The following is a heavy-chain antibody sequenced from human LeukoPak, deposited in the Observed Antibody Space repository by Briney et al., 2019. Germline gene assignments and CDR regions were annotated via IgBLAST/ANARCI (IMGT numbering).Heavy chain of an antibody. CDR2: IYPDDSDT. Sequence: GGPLQISWKGSGSRFTSYWIGGARQMPGKGLEWLGIIYPDDSDTRYSPSFQGQVTISADKSISTAYLQSSSLKASDTAMYYCARISGGYNYYYYMDVWGKGTTVTISS. D-gene: IGHD6-19*01. V-gene: IGHV5-51*01. CDR1: GSRFTSYW. CDR3: ARISGGYNYYYYMDV. J-gene: IGHJ6*03.